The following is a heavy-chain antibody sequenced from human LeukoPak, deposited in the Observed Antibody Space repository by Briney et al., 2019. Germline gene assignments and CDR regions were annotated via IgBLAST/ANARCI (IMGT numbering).Heavy chain of an antibody. CDR2: INPNSGGT. J-gene: IGHJ5*02. Sequence: GASVKVSCKASGYTFTGYYMHWVRQAPGQGLEWMGWINPNSGGTNYAQKFQGRVTMTRDTSISTAYMELSRLRSDDTAVYYCARVKQYQLLAFDPWSQGTLVTVSS. CDR3: ARVKQYQLLAFDP. D-gene: IGHD2-2*01. CDR1: GYTFTGYY. V-gene: IGHV1-2*02.